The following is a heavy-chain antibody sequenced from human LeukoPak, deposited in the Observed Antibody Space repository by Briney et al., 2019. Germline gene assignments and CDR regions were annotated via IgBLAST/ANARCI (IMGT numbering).Heavy chain of an antibody. Sequence: PSETLSLTCAVYGGSFSGYYWSWIRQPPGKGLEWIGEINHSGSTNYNPSLKSRVTISVDTSKNQFSLKLSSVTAADTAAYYCARALYDSSGYTYWGQGTLVTVSS. CDR2: INHSGST. D-gene: IGHD3-22*01. J-gene: IGHJ4*02. CDR3: ARALYDSSGYTY. V-gene: IGHV4-34*01. CDR1: GGSFSGYY.